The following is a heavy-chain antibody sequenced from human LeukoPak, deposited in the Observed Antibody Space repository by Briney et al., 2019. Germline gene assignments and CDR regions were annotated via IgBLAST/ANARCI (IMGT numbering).Heavy chain of an antibody. D-gene: IGHD1-26*01. Sequence: GGSLRLSCTASGFTFSSYAMSWVRQAPGKRLEWVSAISGSGGSTYYADSVKGRFTISRDNSKNTLYLQMNSLRAEDTAVYYCAKTYSGSYYPFDYWGQGTLVTVSS. CDR2: ISGSGGST. V-gene: IGHV3-23*01. CDR3: AKTYSGSYYPFDY. J-gene: IGHJ4*02. CDR1: GFTFSSYA.